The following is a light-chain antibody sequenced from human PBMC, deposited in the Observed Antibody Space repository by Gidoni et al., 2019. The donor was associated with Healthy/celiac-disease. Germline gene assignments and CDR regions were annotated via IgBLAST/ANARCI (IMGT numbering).Light chain of an antibody. CDR3: QQRSNWPPGLT. CDR2: DSS. V-gene: IGKV3-11*01. Sequence: EIVLTQSPATLSLSPGERATLSCRASQSVSSYLAWYQQKPGQAPRLLIYDSSNWATGLPARFSGSGSGTDFTLTISSLEPEDFAVYYCQQRSNWPPGLTFGGGTKVEIK. CDR1: QSVSSY. J-gene: IGKJ4*01.